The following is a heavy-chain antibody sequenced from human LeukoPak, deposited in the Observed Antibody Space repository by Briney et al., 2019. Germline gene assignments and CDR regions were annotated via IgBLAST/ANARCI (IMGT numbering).Heavy chain of an antibody. Sequence: GGSLRLSCAASGFTFSNAWMTWVRQAPGKGLEWVGRIKSNSDGGTADYAAPVKGRFTISRDDSKNTLYLQMNSLKTEDTAVYYCTTYSGLGNCFDPWGQGPLVTVSS. CDR3: TTYSGLGNCFDP. CDR2: IKSNSDGGTA. J-gene: IGHJ5*02. D-gene: IGHD2-21*01. V-gene: IGHV3-15*01. CDR1: GFTFSNAW.